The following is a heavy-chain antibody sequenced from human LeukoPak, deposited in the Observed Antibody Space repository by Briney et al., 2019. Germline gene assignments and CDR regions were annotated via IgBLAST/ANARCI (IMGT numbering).Heavy chain of an antibody. Sequence: PSETLSLTCTVSGGSISSYYWSWIRQPPGKGLEWIGYIYTSGGTNYNPSLKSRVTISVDTSKNQFSLKLSSVTAADTAVYYCARSGTYYDFWSGYYRGDAFDIWGQGTMVTVSS. V-gene: IGHV4-4*09. CDR1: GGSISSYY. D-gene: IGHD3-3*01. CDR2: IYTSGGT. CDR3: ARSGTYYDFWSGYYRGDAFDI. J-gene: IGHJ3*02.